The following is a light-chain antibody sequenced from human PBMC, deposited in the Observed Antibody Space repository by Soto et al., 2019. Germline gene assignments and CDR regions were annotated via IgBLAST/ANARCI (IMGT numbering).Light chain of an antibody. J-gene: IGKJ5*01. CDR3: QQYHTFSFT. V-gene: IGKV1-5*03. CDR2: RAS. CDR1: RTISDW. Sequence: DIQMTQFPSTLSASIGDRVTITCRASRTISDWLAWYQQRPGKAPKLLIYRASRLESGVPSRFSGSGSGTEFTLTISGLQPDDFASYYCQQYHTFSFTFGQGTRLEIK.